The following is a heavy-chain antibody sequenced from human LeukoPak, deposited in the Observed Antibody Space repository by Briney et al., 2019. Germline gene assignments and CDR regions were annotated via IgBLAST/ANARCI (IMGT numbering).Heavy chain of an antibody. Sequence: ETLSLTCAVYGGSFSGYYWSWIRQPPGKGLEWVSVISAGGGSTHYANSVKGRFTISRDNSKNMLYLQMNSLRAEDTAVYYCAKAESSSWMYYFDYWGQGTLVTVSS. D-gene: IGHD6-13*01. CDR2: ISAGGGST. CDR1: GGSFSGYY. V-gene: IGHV3-23*01. J-gene: IGHJ4*02. CDR3: AKAESSSWMYYFDY.